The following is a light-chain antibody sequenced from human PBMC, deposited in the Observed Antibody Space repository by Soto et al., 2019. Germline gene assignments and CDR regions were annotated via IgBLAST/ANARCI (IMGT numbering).Light chain of an antibody. CDR2: TAS. J-gene: IGKJ1*01. V-gene: IGKV1-27*01. CDR1: QDISHY. Sequence: DIQMTQSPSSLSASVGDTVTITCRASQDISHYLAWYQKRPGKVPKLLIHTASIFQSGVSSRFSASGSWTDFTLTISCLQPEDVATDYCQKYDCVPWKFGRGTKVVSK. CDR3: QKYDCVPWK.